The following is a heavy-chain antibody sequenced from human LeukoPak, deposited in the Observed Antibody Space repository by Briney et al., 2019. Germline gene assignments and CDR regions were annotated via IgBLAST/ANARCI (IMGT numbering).Heavy chain of an antibody. D-gene: IGHD6-13*01. J-gene: IGHJ3*01. Sequence: PGGSLRLSCAASGFTFSSYSMNWVRQAPGKGLGWVSYIGGRGSNICYADSVKGRFTISRDNAKNSVNLQMNSLRAEDTAVYYCARDRDSSSWYFLFWGQGTMVTVSS. CDR1: GFTFSSYS. CDR2: IGGRGSNI. CDR3: ARDRDSSSWYFLF. V-gene: IGHV3-48*01.